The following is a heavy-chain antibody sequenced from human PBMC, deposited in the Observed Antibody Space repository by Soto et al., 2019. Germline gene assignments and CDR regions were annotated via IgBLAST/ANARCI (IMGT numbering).Heavy chain of an antibody. CDR2: IIPVFRTS. D-gene: IGHD3-16*01. CDR3: AKDGSWDGGGGES. J-gene: IGHJ4*02. V-gene: IGHV1-69*18. Sequence: QVQLVQSGAELKKPGSSVKVSCSASGVTFSSYAFTWVRQAPGQGLEWMGNIIPVFRTSNYAQGFQGRLTISADESTNTIYMELSSLRSEDTAVYFCAKDGSWDGGGGESWGQGTLVLVSS. CDR1: GVTFSSYA.